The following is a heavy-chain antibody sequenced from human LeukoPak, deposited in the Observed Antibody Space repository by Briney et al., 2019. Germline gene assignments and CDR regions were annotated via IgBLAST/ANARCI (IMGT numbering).Heavy chain of an antibody. V-gene: IGHV4-61*02. J-gene: IGHJ4*02. CDR3: ARAPGNGNTYFDY. Sequence: PSETLSLTCTVSGGSISSGSYYWSWIRQPAGKGLEWIGRIYSSGSTSYNPSLKSRVTMSLDTSKNQFSLKLSSVTAADTAVYYCARAPGNGNTYFDYWGQGALVTVSS. CDR1: GGSISSGSYY. D-gene: IGHD5-24*01. CDR2: IYSSGST.